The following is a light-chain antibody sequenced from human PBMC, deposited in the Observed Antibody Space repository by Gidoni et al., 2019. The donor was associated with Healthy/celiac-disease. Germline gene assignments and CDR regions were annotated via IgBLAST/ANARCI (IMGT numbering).Light chain of an antibody. CDR3: QQSYSTPIT. CDR1: QSIRSY. Sequence: DIHMTQSPFSLSASVGDRATITCRASQSIRSYLNGYQQKPGKAPKPLIYAASSLQSGVPSRFSGSASGTDFTLTISSLQPVDFATYYCQQSYSTPITFGQGTRLEIK. J-gene: IGKJ5*01. CDR2: AAS. V-gene: IGKV1-39*01.